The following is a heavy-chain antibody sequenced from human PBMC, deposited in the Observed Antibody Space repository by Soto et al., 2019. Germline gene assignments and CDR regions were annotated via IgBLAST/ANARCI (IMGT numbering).Heavy chain of an antibody. V-gene: IGHV4-59*01. CDR3: ARVGGVAARTFDY. CDR2: LYYSGNT. D-gene: IGHD2-15*01. J-gene: IGHJ4*02. CDR1: GGSISPFY. Sequence: KTSETLSLTCTVSGGSISPFYWSWVRQPPGKGLEWIGYLYYSGNTNYNPSLKSRVTISVDASKNQVSLRLTSVTAADTAVYYCARVGGVAARTFDYWGQGTVVTVS.